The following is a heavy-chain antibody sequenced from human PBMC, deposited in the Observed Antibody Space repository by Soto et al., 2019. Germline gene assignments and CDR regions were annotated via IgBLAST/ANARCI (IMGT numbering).Heavy chain of an antibody. J-gene: IGHJ6*02. CDR3: AREDRDRETGLVPAAIDGMDV. D-gene: IGHD2-2*01. V-gene: IGHV1-8*01. CDR2: MNPNSGIA. Sequence: ASVKVSCKASGYTFTSYDINWVRQATGQGLEWMGWMNPNSGIASYAQKFQGRVTITADESTSTAYMELSSLRSDDTAVYYCAREDRDRETGLVPAAIDGMDVWGQGTTVTVSS. CDR1: GYTFTSYD.